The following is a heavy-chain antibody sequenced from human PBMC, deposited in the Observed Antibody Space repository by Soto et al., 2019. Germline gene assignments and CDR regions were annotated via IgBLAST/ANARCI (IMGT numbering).Heavy chain of an antibody. CDR1: GFTFTSSA. V-gene: IGHV1-58*01. Sequence: SVKVSCKASGFTFTSSAVQWVRQARGQRLEWIGWIVVGSGNTNYAQKFQERVTITRDVSTSTAYMELSSLRSEDTAVYYCAADPTPIVVVPAAITDVWGQGTTVTVSS. CDR3: AADPTPIVVVPAAITDV. CDR2: IVVGSGNT. D-gene: IGHD2-2*02. J-gene: IGHJ6*02.